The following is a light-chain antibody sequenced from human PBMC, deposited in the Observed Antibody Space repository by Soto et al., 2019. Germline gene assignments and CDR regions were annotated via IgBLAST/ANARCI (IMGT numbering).Light chain of an antibody. J-gene: IGKJ1*01. CDR2: GAS. V-gene: IGKV3-20*01. CDR1: QSVNSN. CDR3: EQYGSSPRT. Sequence: EIVMTQSPATLSLSPGERATLSCRASQSVNSNLAWYQQKAGQAPRLLIYGASSRATGIPDRFSGSGSGTDFTLTISRLEPEDFAVYYCEQYGSSPRTFGQGTKVDNK.